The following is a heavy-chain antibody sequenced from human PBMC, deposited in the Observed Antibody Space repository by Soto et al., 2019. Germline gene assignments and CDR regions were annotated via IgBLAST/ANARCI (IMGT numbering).Heavy chain of an antibody. CDR3: ARLDFRSGYYGGRFDP. CDR1: GDSVNNNDFY. J-gene: IGHJ5*02. D-gene: IGHD3-3*01. CDR2: IFYSGTT. Sequence: LSLTCTVSGDSVNNNDFYWAWIRQPPGKGLEWVVTIFYSGTTYHNPSLKGRVTASVDRSENQFSLKLTSVTASDTAVYYCARLDFRSGYYGGRFDPWGQGTLVTVSS. V-gene: IGHV4-39*01.